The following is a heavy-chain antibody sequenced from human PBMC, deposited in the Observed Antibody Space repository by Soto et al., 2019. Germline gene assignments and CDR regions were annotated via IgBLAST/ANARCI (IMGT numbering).Heavy chain of an antibody. CDR2: IYHSGST. CDR1: GGSISSGGYS. J-gene: IGHJ4*02. V-gene: IGHV4-30-2*01. D-gene: IGHD5-18*01. Sequence: PXETLSLTCAVAGGSISSGGYSWSWIRQPPGKGLEWIGYIYHSGSTYYNPSLKSRVTISVDRSKNQFSLKLSSVTAADTAVYYCASATTDTAMAPGYWGQGTLVTVSS. CDR3: ASATTDTAMAPGY.